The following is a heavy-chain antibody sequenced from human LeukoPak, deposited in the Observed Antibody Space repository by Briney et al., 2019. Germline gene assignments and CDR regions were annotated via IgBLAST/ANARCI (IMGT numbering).Heavy chain of an antibody. CDR3: ARRTTVTSSGFDP. Sequence: PSETLSLTCTVSGGSISSYYWSWIRQPPGKGLEWIGYIYYSGSTNYNPSLKSRVTISVDKSKNQFSLKLSSVTAADTAVYYCARRTTVTSSGFDPWGQGTLVTVSS. V-gene: IGHV4-59*12. CDR1: GGSISSYY. J-gene: IGHJ5*02. CDR2: IYYSGST. D-gene: IGHD4-17*01.